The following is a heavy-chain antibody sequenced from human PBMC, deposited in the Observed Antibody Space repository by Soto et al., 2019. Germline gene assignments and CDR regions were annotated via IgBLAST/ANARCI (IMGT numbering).Heavy chain of an antibody. CDR1: GYTFTKYW. Sequence: PGESLNISCKVYGYTFTKYWIGWVRQIPGKGLEWMGVIYPGDSDTRYSPSFRGQVTISVDKSISSAFLQWGSLGASDTAMYYCVVTYTSGSYSYFDYWGREPWSPSPQ. J-gene: IGHJ4*02. V-gene: IGHV5-51*01. CDR3: VVTYTSGSYSYFDY. CDR2: IYPGDSDT. D-gene: IGHD3-10*01.